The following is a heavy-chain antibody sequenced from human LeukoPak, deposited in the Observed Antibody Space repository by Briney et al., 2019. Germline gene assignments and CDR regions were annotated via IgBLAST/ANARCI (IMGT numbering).Heavy chain of an antibody. V-gene: IGHV3-74*01. CDR3: ARSGWPYYFDY. D-gene: IGHD6-25*01. Sequence: PGGSLRLSCAASGFTLSNYWMHWVRQAPGKGLGWASRLHSDGTSTSYADSVRGRFTISRDNARNTLYLQMNTLRAEDTAVYYCARSGWPYYFDYWGQGTLVTVSS. J-gene: IGHJ4*02. CDR2: LHSDGTST. CDR1: GFTLSNYW.